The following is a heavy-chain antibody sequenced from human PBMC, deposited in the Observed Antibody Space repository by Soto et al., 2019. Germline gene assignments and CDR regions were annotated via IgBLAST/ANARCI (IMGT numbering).Heavy chain of an antibody. D-gene: IGHD3-9*01. CDR1: GFTFSSYG. J-gene: IGHJ6*02. CDR2: ISYDGSNK. V-gene: IGHV3-30*18. CDR3: AKDRITIFWGLYGMDV. Sequence: VQLVESGGGVVQPGRSLRLSCAASGFTFSSYGMHWVRQAPGKGLEWVAVISYDGSNKYYADSVKGRFTISRDNSKNTLYLQMNSLRAEDTAVYYCAKDRITIFWGLYGMDVWGQGTTVTVSS.